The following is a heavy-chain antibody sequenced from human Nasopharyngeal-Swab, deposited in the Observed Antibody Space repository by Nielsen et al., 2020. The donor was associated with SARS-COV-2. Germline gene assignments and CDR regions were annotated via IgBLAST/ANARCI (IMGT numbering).Heavy chain of an antibody. CDR3: ATSPPMVVAGIWFDP. Sequence: ASVKVSCKVSGYTLTELSMHWVRQAPGKGLEWMGGFDPEDGETIYAQKFQGRVTMTEDTSTDTAYMKLSSLRSEDTAVYYCATSPPMVVAGIWFDPWGQGTLVTVSS. D-gene: IGHD2-15*01. V-gene: IGHV1-24*01. J-gene: IGHJ5*02. CDR1: GYTLTELS. CDR2: FDPEDGET.